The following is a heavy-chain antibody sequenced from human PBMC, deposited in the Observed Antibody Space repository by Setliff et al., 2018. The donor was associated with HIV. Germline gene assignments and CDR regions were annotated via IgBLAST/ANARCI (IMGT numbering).Heavy chain of an antibody. J-gene: IGHJ3*02. CDR1: GYDFKIYD. D-gene: IGHD6-13*01. CDR3: ARGSSYSSSWYVFRPQALNDAFDI. CDR2: INPGTGNT. Sequence: ASVKVSCKASGYDFKIYDINWVRQVAGQGLEWMGWINPGTGNTGYPQNFSGRVTMTRNTSINTVYMELSSLRSEDTAIYFCARGSSYSSSWYVFRPQALNDAFDIWAQGTMVTVSS. V-gene: IGHV1-8*01.